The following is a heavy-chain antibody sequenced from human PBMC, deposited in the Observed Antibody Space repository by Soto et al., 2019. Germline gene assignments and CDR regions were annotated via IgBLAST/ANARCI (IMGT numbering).Heavy chain of an antibody. V-gene: IGHV3-30*03. Sequence: PGGSLRLSCAASGFTFGTFGMHWVSQATGKGLEWVAVIFYDGSNEYYADSVKGRLTISRDNSKSTLYLQMNSLRAEDTAVYYCARGDWFGNWLDPWGQGTLVTVSS. J-gene: IGHJ5*02. D-gene: IGHD3-9*01. CDR3: ARGDWFGNWLDP. CDR2: IFYDGSNE. CDR1: GFTFGTFG.